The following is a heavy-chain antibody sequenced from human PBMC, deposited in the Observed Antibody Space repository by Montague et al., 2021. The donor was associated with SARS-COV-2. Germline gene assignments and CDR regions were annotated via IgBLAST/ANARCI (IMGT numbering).Heavy chain of an antibody. CDR3: ARQIMFWFDP. CDR1: GGSISSYY. Sequence: SETLSLTCTVSGGSISSYYWSWIRQPPGKGLEWIGYIYYSGSTNYNPSLKSRVTISVDTSKSQFSLKLSSVTAADTAIYYCARQIMFWFDPWGQGTLVTVSS. CDR2: IYYSGST. D-gene: IGHD3-16*01. J-gene: IGHJ5*02. V-gene: IGHV4-59*01.